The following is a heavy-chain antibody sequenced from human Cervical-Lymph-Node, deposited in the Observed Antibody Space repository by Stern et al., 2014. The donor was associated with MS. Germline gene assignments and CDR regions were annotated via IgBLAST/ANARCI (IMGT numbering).Heavy chain of an antibody. Sequence: QVQLGQSGAEVKKPGASVKVSCKASGYTFINYYMHWVRQAPGPGLEWMGIINTLGGSTDYTQKFQGRLTMTRDTSTTTVSMELSGLRPEDTAVYYCAREYVEASGVGYLYYGLDVWGQGTTVIVSS. J-gene: IGHJ6*02. D-gene: IGHD2-21*02. V-gene: IGHV1-46*01. CDR2: INTLGGST. CDR3: AREYVEASGVGYLYYGLDV. CDR1: GYTFINYY.